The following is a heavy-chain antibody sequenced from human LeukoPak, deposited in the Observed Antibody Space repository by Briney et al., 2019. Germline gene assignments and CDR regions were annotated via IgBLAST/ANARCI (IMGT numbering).Heavy chain of an antibody. CDR2: IYYSGST. CDR1: GGSISSYY. V-gene: IGHV4-59*01. CDR3: ARVGYSSGYRALYDDGFEI. Sequence: SETLSLTCTVSGGSISSYYWSWIRQPPGKGLEWIGYIYYSGSTNYNPSLKSRATISVDTSTNQFSLNLSSVTTADTAVYYCARVGYSSGYRALYDDGFEIWGQGTKVSVSS. D-gene: IGHD5-18*01. J-gene: IGHJ3*02.